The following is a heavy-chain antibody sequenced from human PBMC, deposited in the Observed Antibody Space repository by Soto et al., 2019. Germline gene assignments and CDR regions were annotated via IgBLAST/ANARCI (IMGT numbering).Heavy chain of an antibody. CDR2: IRSYNDNT. Sequence: QVQLVQSEAEMKKPGASVKVSCKASGYTFTIYGITWVRQAPGQGLEWMGWIRSYNDNTNYAQKFQGRVTMTTDTSTSTAYMELRSLRSDDTAVYYCARVHGSAGDTSDYWGQGTLVTVSS. J-gene: IGHJ4*02. CDR3: ARVHGSAGDTSDY. V-gene: IGHV1-18*01. CDR1: GYTFTIYG. D-gene: IGHD3-10*01.